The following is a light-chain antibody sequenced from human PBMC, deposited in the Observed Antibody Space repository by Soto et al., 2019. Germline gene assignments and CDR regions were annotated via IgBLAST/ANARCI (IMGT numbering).Light chain of an antibody. J-gene: IGLJ1*01. CDR2: YDN. CDR1: NSNIGSNT. V-gene: IGLV1-44*01. Sequence: QSVLTQPPSASGTPGQRVTISCSGSNSNIGSNTVNWYQQLPGTAPKLLIYYDNLRPSGVPDRISGSKSGTSASLAISGLQSDDEADYYCAAWDGSLNGRVFGTGTKGTVL. CDR3: AAWDGSLNGRV.